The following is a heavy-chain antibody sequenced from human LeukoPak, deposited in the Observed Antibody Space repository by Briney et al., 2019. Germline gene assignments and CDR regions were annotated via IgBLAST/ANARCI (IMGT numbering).Heavy chain of an antibody. J-gene: IGHJ4*02. CDR1: GYSIRSSNW. V-gene: IGHV4-28*01. D-gene: IGHD6-13*01. CDR2: IYHSGST. CDR3: ARLVAATGNFDY. Sequence: SDTLSLTCAVSGYSIRSSNWWGWIRQPPGKGLEWIGYIYHSGSTYYNPSLKSRVTISVDRSKNQFSLKLSSVTAADTAVYYCARLVAATGNFDYWGQGTLVTVSS.